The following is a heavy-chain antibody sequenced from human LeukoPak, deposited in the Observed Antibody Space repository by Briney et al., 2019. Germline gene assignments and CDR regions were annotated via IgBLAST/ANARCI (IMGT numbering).Heavy chain of an antibody. CDR2: INSDGSST. J-gene: IGHJ4*02. CDR1: GFTFSSYW. V-gene: IGHV3-74*01. CDR3: AKDFVVVPGNVNYFDY. D-gene: IGHD2-21*02. Sequence: GGSLRLSCAASGFTFSSYWMHWVRQAPGKGPVWVSRINSDGSSTSYADSVKGRFTVSRDNSKNTLYVQMKSLRAEDTAVYYCAKDFVVVPGNVNYFDYWGQGTLVTVSS.